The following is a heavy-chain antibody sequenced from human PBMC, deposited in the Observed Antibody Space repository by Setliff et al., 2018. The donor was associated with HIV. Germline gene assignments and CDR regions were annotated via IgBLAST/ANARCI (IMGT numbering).Heavy chain of an antibody. J-gene: IGHJ6*03. V-gene: IGHV4-38-2*01. CDR3: ARHRDPPGTSWIFYYYYMDL. Sequence: KTSETLSLTCAVSGYPISSGYYWGWIRQPPGKGLEWIGNIYHSGSTYYNPSLKSRVTISVDTSKNQVSLRLSSVTAADTGVYYCARHRDPPGTSWIFYYYYMDLWGGGTTVTVSS. CDR1: GYPISSGYY. CDR2: IYHSGST. D-gene: IGHD2-2*01.